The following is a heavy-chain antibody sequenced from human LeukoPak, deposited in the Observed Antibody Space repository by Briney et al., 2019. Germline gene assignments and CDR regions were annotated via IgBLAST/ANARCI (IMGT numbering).Heavy chain of an antibody. CDR3: AKGIAAAGDDY. CDR2: ISGSGGST. CDR1: GFTVSSNY. V-gene: IGHV3-23*01. J-gene: IGHJ4*02. D-gene: IGHD6-13*01. Sequence: GGSLRLSCAVSGFTVSSNYMAWVRQAPGKGLEWVSAISGSGGSTYYADSVKGRFTISRDNSKNTLYLQMNSLRAEDTAVYYCAKGIAAAGDDYWGQGTLVTVSS.